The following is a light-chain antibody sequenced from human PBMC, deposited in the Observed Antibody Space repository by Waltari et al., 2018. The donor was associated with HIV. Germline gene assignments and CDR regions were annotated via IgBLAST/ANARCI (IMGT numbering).Light chain of an antibody. CDR1: PSLLYRSENKNF. Sequence: DVVVTQSSDSLAVSVGETSTLNCQSNPSLLYRSENKNFLAWYQQKPGQRPKLLIYWASTRQSGVPDRFSGSESGTDFTLTISTLQAEDVAVYYCQQYHRVPYTFGQGTKLQIK. CDR3: QQYHRVPYT. J-gene: IGKJ2*01. CDR2: WAS. V-gene: IGKV4-1*01.